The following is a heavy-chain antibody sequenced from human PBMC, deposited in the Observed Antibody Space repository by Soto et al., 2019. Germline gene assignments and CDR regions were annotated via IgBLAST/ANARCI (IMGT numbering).Heavy chain of an antibody. D-gene: IGHD1-26*01. V-gene: IGHV6-1*01. CDR1: GDSVSSNSAG. J-gene: IGHJ4*01. Sequence: TLALTCAITGDSVSSNSAGWSWVRQSPSRGLEWLGRTYYRSKWYYEYAVSVRGRITINPDTSKNQYSLQLNSVTPEDTAVYFCARGEQYSGRIFDYWGQGTLVTVSS. CDR3: ARGEQYSGRIFDY. CDR2: TYYRSKWYY.